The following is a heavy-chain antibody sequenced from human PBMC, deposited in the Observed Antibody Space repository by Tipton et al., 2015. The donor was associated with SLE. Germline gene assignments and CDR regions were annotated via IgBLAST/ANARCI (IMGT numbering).Heavy chain of an antibody. V-gene: IGHV4-59*01. J-gene: IGHJ4*02. CDR1: GGSISGYY. Sequence: TLSLTCTVSGGSISGYYWSWIRQPPGKGLEWIGYINDNGYTTYNPSLKSRVTMSLDTSKNQFSLRLSSVTAADTAVYFCARATRRGGVTTELADWGQGTLVTVSS. D-gene: IGHD1-14*01. CDR3: ARATRRGGVTTELAD. CDR2: INDNGYT.